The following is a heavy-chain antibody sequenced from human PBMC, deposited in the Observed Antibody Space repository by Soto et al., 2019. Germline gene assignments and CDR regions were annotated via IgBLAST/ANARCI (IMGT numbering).Heavy chain of an antibody. CDR3: ATGSFTSTGGRIGYHYNAMDV. D-gene: IGHD1-1*01. CDR1: GGTLRSHS. J-gene: IGHJ6*02. V-gene: IGHV1-69*13. Sequence: SVKVSCKSSGGTLRSHSINWVRQAPGQGLEWMGGIIPIFGPANFAKKFQGRVTITADESTTTAYMELSSLTSEDTAVYYCATGSFTSTGGRIGYHYNAMDVWGQGTTVTVSS. CDR2: IIPIFGPA.